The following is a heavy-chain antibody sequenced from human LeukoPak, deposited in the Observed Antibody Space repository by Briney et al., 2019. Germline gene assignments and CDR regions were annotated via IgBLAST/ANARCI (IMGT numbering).Heavy chain of an antibody. Sequence: NPSETLSLTCTVSGGSISSYYWSWIRQPPGKGLEWIGYIYYSGSTNYNPSLKSRVTISVDTSKNQFSLKLSSVTAADTAVCYCARDSSGLYYFDYWGQGTLVTVSS. J-gene: IGHJ4*02. CDR1: GGSISSYY. CDR3: ARDSSGLYYFDY. CDR2: IYYSGST. V-gene: IGHV4-59*01. D-gene: IGHD6-19*01.